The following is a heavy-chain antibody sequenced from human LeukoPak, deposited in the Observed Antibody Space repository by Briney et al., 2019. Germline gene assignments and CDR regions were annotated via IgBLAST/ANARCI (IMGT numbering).Heavy chain of an antibody. CDR3: ARSHGSGSYYNLNDY. J-gene: IGHJ4*02. V-gene: IGHV4-59*01. CDR1: GGSISNYY. Sequence: SETLSLTCTVSGGSISNYYWSWIRQPPGKALEWIGYIYYSGSTNYNPSLRSRVTISVDMSKNQFSLKLSSVTAADTAVYYCARSHGSGSYYNLNDYWGQGTLVTVSS. D-gene: IGHD3-10*01. CDR2: IYYSGST.